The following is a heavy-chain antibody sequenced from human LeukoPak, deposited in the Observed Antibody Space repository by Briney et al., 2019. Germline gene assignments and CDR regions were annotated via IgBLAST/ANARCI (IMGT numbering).Heavy chain of an antibody. V-gene: IGHV4-31*03. CDR2: IYYSGST. J-gene: IGHJ2*01. D-gene: IGHD6-19*01. Sequence: SETLSLTCTVSGGSISSGGYYWSWIRQHPGKGLEWIGYIYYSGSTYYNPSLKSRVTISVDTSKNQFSLKLSSVTAADTAVYYCAGVDRIAVAGTSHWYFDLWGRGTLVTVSS. CDR3: AGVDRIAVAGTSHWYFDL. CDR1: GGSISSGGYY.